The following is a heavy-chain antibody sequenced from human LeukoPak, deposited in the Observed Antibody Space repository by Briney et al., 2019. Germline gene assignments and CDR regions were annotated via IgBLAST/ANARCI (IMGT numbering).Heavy chain of an antibody. CDR1: GFTFSNYA. D-gene: IGHD3-22*01. CDR2: ISASGGTT. CDR3: ANRPRDTSGYYLGAFDI. V-gene: IGHV3-23*01. J-gene: IGHJ3*02. Sequence: TGGSLRLSCAASGFTFSNYAMTWVRQAPGKGLEWVSGISASGGTTYYADSVKGRFTISRDNSRNTLYLQINSLRAEDTAVYYCANRPRDTSGYYLGAFDIWGQGTMVTISS.